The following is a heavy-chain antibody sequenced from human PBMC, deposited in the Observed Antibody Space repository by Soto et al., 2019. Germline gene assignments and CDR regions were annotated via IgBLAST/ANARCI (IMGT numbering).Heavy chain of an antibody. CDR2: IIPIPGTT. Sequence: QVQLVQSGAEVRKPGSSVKVSCKASGGTFSNHAISWVRQAPGQGPEWMGGIIPIPGTTSYPQKFQGRVTISADESMTTAYIELSSLRSDDTAVYYCARGPDRSGFYLFDFWGQGTLVTVSS. CDR3: ARGPDRSGFYLFDF. V-gene: IGHV1-69*01. J-gene: IGHJ4*02. D-gene: IGHD3-22*01. CDR1: GGTFSNHA.